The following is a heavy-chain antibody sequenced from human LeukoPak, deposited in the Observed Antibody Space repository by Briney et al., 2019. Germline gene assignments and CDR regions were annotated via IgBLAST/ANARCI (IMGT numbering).Heavy chain of an antibody. J-gene: IGHJ4*02. CDR1: GYSFTSYW. D-gene: IGHD6-13*01. CDR2: IYPGDSDT. CDR3: ARSYSSSWYHFDY. Sequence: GESLKISCKGSGYSFTSYWIGWVRQMPGKGLEWMVIIYPGDSDTRYSPSFQGQVTISADKSISTAYLQWSSLKASDTAMYYCARSYSSSWYHFDYWGQGTLVTVSS. V-gene: IGHV5-51*01.